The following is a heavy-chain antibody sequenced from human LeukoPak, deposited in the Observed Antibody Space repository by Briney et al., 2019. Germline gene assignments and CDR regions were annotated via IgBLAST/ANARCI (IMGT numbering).Heavy chain of an antibody. V-gene: IGHV3-23*01. CDR1: RFTFSSSA. J-gene: IGHJ4*02. Sequence: GGSLRLSCAASRFTFSSSAMSWVRQAPGKGLEWVSTISGSGGSTYSTDSVKGRFTISRDNSKSTLYLQMNSLRVEDTAIYYCAEGGPQFFDYWGQGTLVTVSS. CDR3: AEGGPQFFDY. CDR2: ISGSGGST. D-gene: IGHD5-24*01.